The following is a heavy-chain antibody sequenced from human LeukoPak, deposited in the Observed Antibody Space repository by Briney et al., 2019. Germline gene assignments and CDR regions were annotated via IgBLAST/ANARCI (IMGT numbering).Heavy chain of an antibody. J-gene: IGHJ4*02. CDR1: GHTLTELS. CDR3: ATGGSRVQLWILAGWYYFDN. D-gene: IGHD5-18*01. Sequence: ASVKVSCKVSGHTLTELSMHWVRQAPGKGLEWMGGFDPENGETIYAQKFQGRVTMTEDTSTDTVYMELSGLRSEDTAVYYCATGGSRVQLWILAGWYYFDNWGQGTLVTVSS. CDR2: FDPENGET. V-gene: IGHV1-24*01.